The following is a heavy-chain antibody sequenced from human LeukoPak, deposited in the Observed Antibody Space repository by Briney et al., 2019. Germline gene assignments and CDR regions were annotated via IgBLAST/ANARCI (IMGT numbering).Heavy chain of an antibody. V-gene: IGHV4-39*01. Sequence: SETLSLTCTVSGGSISSSSYYWGWIRQPPGKGLEWIVSIYYSGSTYYNPSLKRRVTISVDTSKNQFPLKLSSVTAADTAVYYCARPIAAAGTCWFDPWGQGTLVTVSS. CDR1: GGSISSSSYY. D-gene: IGHD6-13*01. CDR2: IYYSGST. J-gene: IGHJ5*02. CDR3: ARPIAAAGTCWFDP.